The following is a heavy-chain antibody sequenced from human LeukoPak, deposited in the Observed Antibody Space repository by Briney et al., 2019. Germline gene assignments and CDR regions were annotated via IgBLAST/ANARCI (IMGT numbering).Heavy chain of an antibody. J-gene: IGHJ4*03. V-gene: IGHV4-4*07. D-gene: IGHD2-15*01. CDR2: VYTSGSP. Sequence: SETLSLTFNVSGASISAYYWSWIRQSAGGRQEFIGRVYTSGSPDYNPSFKSRVTMSADTSKNQFSLKLRSVTAADTALYYCARVGGPVPAALEDVFDLWGQGTLVTVSS. CDR1: GASISAYY. CDR3: ARVGGPVPAALEDVFDL.